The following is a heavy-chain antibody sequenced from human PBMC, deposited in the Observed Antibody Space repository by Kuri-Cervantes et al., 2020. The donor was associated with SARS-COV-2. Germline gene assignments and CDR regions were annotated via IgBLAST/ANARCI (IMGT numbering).Heavy chain of an antibody. CDR1: GGSISSYY. Sequence: SETLSLTCTVSGGSISSYYWSWIRQPPGKGLEWIGYIYYSGSTNYNPSLKSRLTISVDTSKNQFSLKLSSVTAADTAVYYCARGSPSGWYRVYDYWGQGTLVTVSS. CDR2: IYYSGST. V-gene: IGHV4-59*01. D-gene: IGHD6-19*01. J-gene: IGHJ4*02. CDR3: ARGSPSGWYRVYDY.